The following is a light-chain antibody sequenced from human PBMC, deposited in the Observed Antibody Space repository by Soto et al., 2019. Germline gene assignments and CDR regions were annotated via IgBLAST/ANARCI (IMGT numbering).Light chain of an antibody. Sequence: DIQVTQYPSSLSASVGDRVTITCRASQGIKNYLAWYQQKPGEIPKLLIYSASTLESGIPPRFSGSGSGTDFTLTINNLQTEDVATYYCKRYYNDPFTFGVGTKVEIK. V-gene: IGKV1-27*01. J-gene: IGKJ4*01. CDR3: KRYYNDPFT. CDR2: SAS. CDR1: QGIKNY.